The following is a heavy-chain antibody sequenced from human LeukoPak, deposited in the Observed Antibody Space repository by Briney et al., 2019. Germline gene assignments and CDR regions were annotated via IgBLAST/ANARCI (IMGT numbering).Heavy chain of an antibody. CDR2: IRSNGETT. J-gene: IGHJ4*02. CDR1: GFTFSSYG. V-gene: IGHV3-21*01. CDR3: ARGNYPSSFDS. Sequence: GGSLRLSCAASGFTFSSYGMNWVRQAPGKGLEWVSTIRSNGETTYNADSVKGRFTISRDNAKNSLYLQINSLRAEDTAVYYCARGNYPSSFDSWGQGTLVTVSS. D-gene: IGHD5-24*01.